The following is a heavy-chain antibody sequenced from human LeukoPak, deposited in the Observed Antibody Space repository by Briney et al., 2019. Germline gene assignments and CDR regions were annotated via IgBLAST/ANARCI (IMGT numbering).Heavy chain of an antibody. CDR1: GYTFTSYD. V-gene: IGHV1-18*01. CDR2: ISAYNGNT. CDR3: ARDLDGSSYETA. D-gene: IGHD5-18*01. Sequence: ASVKVSCKASGYTFTSYDINWVRQATGQGLEWMGWISAYNGNTNYAQKLQGRVTMTTDTSTSTAYMELRSLRSDDTAVYYCARDLDGSSYETAWGQGTLVTVSS. J-gene: IGHJ5*02.